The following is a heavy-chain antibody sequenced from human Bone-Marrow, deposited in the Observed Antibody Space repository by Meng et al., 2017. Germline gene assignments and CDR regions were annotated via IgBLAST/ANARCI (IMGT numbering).Heavy chain of an antibody. CDR2: IKQDGSEK. V-gene: IGHV3-7*01. Sequence: GESLKISCAASGFTFSSYEMNWVRQAPGKGLEWVANIKQDGSEKYYVDSVKGRFTISRDNAKNSLYLQMNSLRAEDTAVYYCAREVNNIVVVVAATRSRGAFDIWGQGTMVTVSS. CDR3: AREVNNIVVVVAATRSRGAFDI. D-gene: IGHD2-15*01. J-gene: IGHJ3*02. CDR1: GFTFSSYE.